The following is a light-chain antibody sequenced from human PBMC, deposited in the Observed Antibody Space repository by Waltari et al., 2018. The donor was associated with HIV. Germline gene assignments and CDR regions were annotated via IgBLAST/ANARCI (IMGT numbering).Light chain of an antibody. V-gene: IGLV2-11*01. Sequence: QSVLNQPRSVSGSLGQSVTITCTGTTSDLGGYDYVSWYQKHPAKAHKLIIYYITHRPAGVPDRFSSAKSGTTASLTISDLRAEDEAQYYCCSYGGSHTYYVFGTGTMVTV. J-gene: IGLJ1*01. CDR1: TSDLGGYDY. CDR2: YIT. CDR3: CSYGGSHTYYV.